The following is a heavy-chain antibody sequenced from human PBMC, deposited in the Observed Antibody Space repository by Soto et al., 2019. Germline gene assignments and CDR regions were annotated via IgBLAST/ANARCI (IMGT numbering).Heavy chain of an antibody. CDR3: AGVRGPYCGGECYPPTPNWFDP. J-gene: IGHJ5*02. CDR2: IHDSETT. V-gene: IGHV4-59*12. Sequence: SETLSLTCIVSDGSISGYFWSWFRQPPGKGLEWIGDIHDSETTNYNPSLKSRVTISVDTSKNQLSLKLSSVTAADSAVYYCAGVRGPYCGGECYPPTPNWFDPWGQGTLVTVSS. D-gene: IGHD2-21*01. CDR1: DGSISGYF.